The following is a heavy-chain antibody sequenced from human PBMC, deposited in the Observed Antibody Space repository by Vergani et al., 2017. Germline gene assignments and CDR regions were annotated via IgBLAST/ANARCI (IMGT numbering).Heavy chain of an antibody. J-gene: IGHJ6*02. CDR2: IIPIFGTA. CDR1: GGTFSSYA. V-gene: IGHV1-69*18. CDR3: ARDLTESSRDFWSGYSGYYGMDV. D-gene: IGHD3-3*01. Sequence: QVQLVQSGAEVKKPGSSVKVSCKASGGTFSSYAISWVRQAPGQGLEWMGRIIPIFGTANYAQKFQGRVTITADESTSTAYMELSSLRSEDTAVYYCARDLTESSRDFWSGYSGYYGMDVWGQGTTVTVSS.